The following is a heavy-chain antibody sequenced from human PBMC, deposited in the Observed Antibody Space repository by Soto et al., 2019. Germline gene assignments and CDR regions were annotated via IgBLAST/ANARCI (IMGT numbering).Heavy chain of an antibody. CDR3: ARDHSSGYYYLVGSDAFDI. V-gene: IGHV3-30*03. D-gene: IGHD3-22*01. Sequence: LSLSCAASGFTFSRYGMHWVRQAPGKGLEWVAVISDDGSNKQYTDSVKGRFTISRDNSKNTLYLQMNSLKAEDTAVYYCARDHSSGYYYLVGSDAFDIWGQGTMVTVSS. CDR1: GFTFSRYG. J-gene: IGHJ3*02. CDR2: ISDDGSNK.